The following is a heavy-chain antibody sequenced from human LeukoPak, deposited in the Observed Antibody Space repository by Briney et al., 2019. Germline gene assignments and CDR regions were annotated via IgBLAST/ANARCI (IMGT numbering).Heavy chain of an antibody. V-gene: IGHV3-7*04. J-gene: IGHJ5*02. CDR3: ARDMIILQS. CDR2: IKQDGSEK. CDR1: GFIFSNYW. Sequence: GGSLRLSCSASGFIFSNYWMTWVRQAPGKGLEWVANIKQDGSEKYYVDSVKGRFTISRDNAKKSLYLQMISLRAEDTAVYFCARDMIILQSWGQGTLVTVSS. D-gene: IGHD3-16*01.